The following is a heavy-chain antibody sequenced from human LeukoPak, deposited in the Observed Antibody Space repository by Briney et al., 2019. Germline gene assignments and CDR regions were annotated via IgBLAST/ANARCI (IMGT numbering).Heavy chain of an antibody. J-gene: IGHJ6*03. CDR3: ARDGPRGNYMDV. Sequence: SVKLSCXASGGTFSSYAISWVRQAPGQGLEWMEGIIPIFGTANYAQKFQGRVTITADESTSKAYMELSSLRSEDTAVYYCARDGPRGNYMDVWGKGTTVTVSS. D-gene: IGHD3-10*01. CDR2: IIPIFGTA. V-gene: IGHV1-69*13. CDR1: GGTFSSYA.